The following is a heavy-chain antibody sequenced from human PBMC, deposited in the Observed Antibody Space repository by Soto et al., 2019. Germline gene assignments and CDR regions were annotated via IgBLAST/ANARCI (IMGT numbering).Heavy chain of an antibody. CDR1: GFTFRSYW. Sequence: PVGSLRLSCADSGFTFRSYWMSWVRQAPGQGLEWVANVKYDGSQTYYVGSVKGRFTISRDNAKNSLYLQMNSLRAEDTAVYYCTRDFQGPLDYGMDVWGQGTTVTVSS. D-gene: IGHD1-1*01. CDR2: VKYDGSQT. V-gene: IGHV3-7*01. J-gene: IGHJ6*02. CDR3: TRDFQGPLDYGMDV.